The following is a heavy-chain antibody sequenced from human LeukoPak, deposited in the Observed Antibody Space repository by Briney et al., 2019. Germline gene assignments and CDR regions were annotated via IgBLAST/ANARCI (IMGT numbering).Heavy chain of an antibody. CDR1: GGSISSYY. CDR2: IYRSGST. Sequence: SETLSLTCTVSGGSISSYYWGWIRQPPGRGLEFIASIYRSGSTYHNPSLKSRVTISLDMSRNQFSLKLDSLTAADTAVYFCVTQVVPAAIPDAFDIWGQGTVVTVFS. D-gene: IGHD2-2*01. CDR3: VTQVVPAAIPDAFDI. V-gene: IGHV4-59*04. J-gene: IGHJ3*02.